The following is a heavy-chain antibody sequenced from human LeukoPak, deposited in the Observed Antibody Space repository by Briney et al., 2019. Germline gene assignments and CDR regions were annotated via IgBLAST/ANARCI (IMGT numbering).Heavy chain of an antibody. V-gene: IGHV4-38-2*02. CDR1: GFSITTGYY. D-gene: IGHD6-13*01. J-gene: IGHJ6*03. Sequence: SETLSLTCTVSGFSITTGYYWAWIRQPPGKGLEWIGTIFRIGSTYQNPSLKSRVTISVDTSKNQFSLRLSSVTAADTAVYYCARRTYSSSWYDYYYYMDVWGKGTTVTVSS. CDR2: IFRIGST. CDR3: ARRTYSSSWYDYYYYMDV.